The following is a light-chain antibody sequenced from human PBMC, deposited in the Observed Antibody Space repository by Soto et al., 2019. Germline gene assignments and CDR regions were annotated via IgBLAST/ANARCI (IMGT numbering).Light chain of an antibody. CDR2: GAS. CDR1: QSVSSN. Sequence: EIVMTQSPATLSVSLGDTATLSCRASQSVSSNLAWYQQKPGQAPRLLISGASTRATGVPARFSGSGSGTEFTLTISSLQSEDFAVYYCQQYNNWPPWTFGQGTKVEIK. V-gene: IGKV3-15*01. J-gene: IGKJ1*01. CDR3: QQYNNWPPWT.